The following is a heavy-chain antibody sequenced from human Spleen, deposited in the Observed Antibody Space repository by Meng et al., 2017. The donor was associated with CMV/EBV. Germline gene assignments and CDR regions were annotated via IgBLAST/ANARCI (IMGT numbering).Heavy chain of an antibody. V-gene: IGHV4-30-2*01. CDR1: VGSIVSGGSS. D-gene: IGHD4-17*01. J-gene: IGHJ4*02. CDR2: IYNSGSP. Sequence: QCPVYGRVSPSQTLSSTWALSVGSIVSGGSSWSCIRQPPGKSLGWIVYIYNSGSPNYNPSLTSRVTISVARSKTQFSLKLSSVTAADTAVYSCARVVDYGDYVPFDYWGQGTLVTVSS. CDR3: ARVVDYGDYVPFDY.